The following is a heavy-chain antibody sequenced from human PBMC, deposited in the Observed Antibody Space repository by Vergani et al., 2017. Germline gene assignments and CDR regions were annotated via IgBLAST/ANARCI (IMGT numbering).Heavy chain of an antibody. Sequence: QVQLVQSGAEVKKPGSSVKVSCKASGGTFSSYAISRVRQAPGQGLEWMGGIIPIFGTANYAQKFQGRVTITADESTSTAYMELSSLRSEDTAVYYCASGGGDYVGPPNDYWGQGTLVTVSS. D-gene: IGHD2-21*02. CDR3: ASGGGDYVGPPNDY. V-gene: IGHV1-69*01. CDR2: IIPIFGTA. J-gene: IGHJ4*02. CDR1: GGTFSSYA.